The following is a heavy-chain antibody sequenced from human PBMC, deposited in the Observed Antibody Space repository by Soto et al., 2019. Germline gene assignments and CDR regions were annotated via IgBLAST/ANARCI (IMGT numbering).Heavy chain of an antibody. CDR1: GGTFSSYA. V-gene: IGHV1-69*01. D-gene: IGHD5-12*01. CDR2: IIPIFGTA. Sequence: QVQLVQSGAEVKKPGSSVKVSCKASGGTFSSYAISWVRQAPGQGLEWMEGIIPIFGTANYAQKFQGRVTITADESTSTAYMELSSLRSEDTAVYYCASSGVDNGPYYYYYGMDVWGQGTTVTVSS. CDR3: ASSGVDNGPYYYYYGMDV. J-gene: IGHJ6*02.